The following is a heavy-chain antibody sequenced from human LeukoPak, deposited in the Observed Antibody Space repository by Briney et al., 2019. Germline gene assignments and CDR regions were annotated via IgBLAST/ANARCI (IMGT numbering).Heavy chain of an antibody. D-gene: IGHD3-10*01. CDR1: GYSFTNYW. Sequence: GESLKISCKGSGYSFTNYWIGWVRQMPGKGLEWMGIIYPGDSDTRYSPSFQGQVTISADKSISTAYLQWSSLKASDTAMYYCARRGYKIDSGPSPHFDYWGQGTLVTVSS. J-gene: IGHJ4*02. CDR3: ARRGYKIDSGPSPHFDY. V-gene: IGHV5-51*01. CDR2: IYPGDSDT.